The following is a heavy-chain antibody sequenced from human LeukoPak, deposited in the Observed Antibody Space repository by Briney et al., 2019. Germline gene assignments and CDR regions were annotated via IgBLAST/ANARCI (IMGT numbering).Heavy chain of an antibody. D-gene: IGHD6-13*01. CDR2: IYTSGST. CDR1: GGSISSYY. Sequence: SETLSLTCTVSGGSISSYYWSWIRQPAGKGLEWIGRIYTSGSTNYNPSLKSRVTMSVDTSKNQFSLKLSSVTAADTAVYYCARDLYSSSSGGTFDIWGQGTMVTVSS. V-gene: IGHV4-4*07. J-gene: IGHJ3*02. CDR3: ARDLYSSSSGGTFDI.